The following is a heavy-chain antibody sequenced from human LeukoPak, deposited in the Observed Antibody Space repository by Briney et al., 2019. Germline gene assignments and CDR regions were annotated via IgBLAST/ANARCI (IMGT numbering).Heavy chain of an antibody. V-gene: IGHV3-21*01. CDR1: GFTFSTYS. CDR3: ARDGVHCSSTSCYFDY. CDR2: IGSSSSYI. J-gene: IGHJ4*02. D-gene: IGHD2-2*01. Sequence: GGFLRLSCAASGFTFSTYSMNWVRQAPGKGLEWVSVIGSSSSYIYYADSVKGRFAISRDNAKNSLYLQMNSLRAEDTAMYYCARDGVHCSSTSCYFDYWGQGTLVTVSS.